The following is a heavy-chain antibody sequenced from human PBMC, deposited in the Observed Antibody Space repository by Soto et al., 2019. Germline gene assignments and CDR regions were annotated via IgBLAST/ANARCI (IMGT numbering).Heavy chain of an antibody. CDR1: GSTFPSST. J-gene: IGHJ4*02. V-gene: IGHV1-18*01. D-gene: IGHD4-17*01. CDR2: INAHNGNT. CDR3: AIADYGDPDY. Sequence: QVQLVQSGAEVKKPGASVKVSCKASGSTFPSSTVSWVRQAPGQGLEWMGWINAHNGNTKYAQKFQGRLTMTTDTSTGTAYVQLRSLRSDDTAIYFCAIADYGDPDYWGQGTLVTVSS.